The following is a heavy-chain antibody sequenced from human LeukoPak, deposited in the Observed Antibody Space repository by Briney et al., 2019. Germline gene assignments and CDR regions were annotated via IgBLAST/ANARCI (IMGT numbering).Heavy chain of an antibody. J-gene: IGHJ3*02. CDR1: GYTFTSYY. V-gene: IGHV1-46*01. D-gene: IGHD5-24*01. Sequence: ASVKVSXKASGYTFTSYYMHWVRQAPGQGLEWMGIINPSGGSTSYAQKFQGRVTMTRDTSTSTVYMELSSLRSEDTAVYYCARARRKEMATLYAFDIWGQGTMVTVSS. CDR2: INPSGGST. CDR3: ARARRKEMATLYAFDI.